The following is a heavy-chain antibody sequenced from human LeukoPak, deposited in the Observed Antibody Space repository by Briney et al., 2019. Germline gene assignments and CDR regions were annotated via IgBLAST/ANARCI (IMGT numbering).Heavy chain of an antibody. J-gene: IGHJ4*02. D-gene: IGHD2-15*01. CDR2: VNDRGTT. Sequence: SETLSRTCAVYGDSFSGYYWSWVRQSPGTGRGGIGEVNDRGTTNYNPNLKSRVTISVVTSSNQFSLRLTSVTAADTAIYFCATRRGGPYPYYFDHWDQGALVTVSS. CDR3: ATRRGGPYPYYFDH. CDR1: GDSFSGYY. V-gene: IGHV4-34*01.